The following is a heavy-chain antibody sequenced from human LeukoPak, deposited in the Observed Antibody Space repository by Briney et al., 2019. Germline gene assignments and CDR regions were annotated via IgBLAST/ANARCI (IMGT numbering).Heavy chain of an antibody. CDR1: GGSISGYY. V-gene: IGHV4-34*01. CDR3: AIEFGYSGSYGAFDI. CDR2: INHSGST. J-gene: IGHJ3*02. Sequence: SETLSLTCTVSGGSISGYYWSWIRQPPGKGLEWIGEINHSGSTNYNPSLKSRVTISVDTSKNQFSLKLSSVTAADTAVYYCAIEFGYSGSYGAFDIWGQGTMVTVSS. D-gene: IGHD1-26*01.